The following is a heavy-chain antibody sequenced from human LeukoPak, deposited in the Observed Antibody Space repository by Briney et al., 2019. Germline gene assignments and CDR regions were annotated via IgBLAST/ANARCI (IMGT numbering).Heavy chain of an antibody. CDR2: VYYSGST. D-gene: IGHD3-10*01. J-gene: IGHJ4*02. CDR1: GGSINSYY. Sequence: SETLSLTCTVSGGSINSYYWSWIRQPPGKGLEWIGYVYYSGSTNYNPSLKSRVTISVDTSKNQFSLKLTSVTAADTAVYYCARRGWFDYWGQGTLVTVSS. CDR3: ARRGWFDY. V-gene: IGHV4-59*03.